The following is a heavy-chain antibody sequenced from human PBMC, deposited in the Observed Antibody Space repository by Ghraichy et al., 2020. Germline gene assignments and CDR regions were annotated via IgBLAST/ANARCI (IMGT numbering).Heavy chain of an antibody. V-gene: IGHV4-59*08. CDR3: ASPSSRSSDDAFDI. J-gene: IGHJ3*02. CDR2: IYYSGST. Sequence: SENLSLTCTVSGGSISSYYWSWIRQPPGKGLEWIGYIYYSGSTNYNPSLKSRVTISVDTSKNQFSLKLSSVTAADTAVYYCASPSSRSSDDAFDIWGQGTMVTVSS. CDR1: GGSISSYY. D-gene: IGHD3-22*01.